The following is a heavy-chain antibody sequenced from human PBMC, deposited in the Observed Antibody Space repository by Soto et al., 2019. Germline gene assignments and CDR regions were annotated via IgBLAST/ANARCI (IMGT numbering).Heavy chain of an antibody. Sequence: QVQLQESGPGLVKPSGTLSLTCAVSGDSISSSNWWSWVRQAPRMGLEWIGEIYHSGATTYNPSIKSRATISVCSSNNLFSLRLTSVTAAETAVYFYALYLGTGTDYWGQGTLVTVAS. D-gene: IGHD1-1*01. V-gene: IGHV4-4*02. CDR1: GDSISSSNW. J-gene: IGHJ4*02. CDR3: ALYLGTGTDY. CDR2: IYHSGAT.